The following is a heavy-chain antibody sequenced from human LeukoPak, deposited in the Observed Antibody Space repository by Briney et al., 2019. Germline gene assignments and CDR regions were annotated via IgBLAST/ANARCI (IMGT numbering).Heavy chain of an antibody. J-gene: IGHJ6*03. Sequence: GGSLRLSCAASGFTFSSYAMSWVRQAPGKGLEWVSTISGGSGSTFFADSVKGRFTISRDNSKGTLYLQMNSLRAEDTAVYSCAKLGGNSNFYYYYMDVWGKGTTVTVSS. CDR1: GFTFSSYA. V-gene: IGHV3-23*01. D-gene: IGHD4-23*01. CDR2: ISGGSGST. CDR3: AKLGGNSNFYYYYMDV.